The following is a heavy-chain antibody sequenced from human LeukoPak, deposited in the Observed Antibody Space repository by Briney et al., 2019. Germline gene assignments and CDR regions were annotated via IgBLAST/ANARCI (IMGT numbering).Heavy chain of an antibody. Sequence: PSETLSLTCTVSGGSISSYYWSWIRQPPGKGLEWIGYIYYSGSTNYNPSLKSRVTISVDTSKNQFSLKLSSVTAADTAVYYRARRLYYYDSTFDYWGQGTLVTVSS. CDR3: ARRLYYYDSTFDY. D-gene: IGHD3-22*01. CDR2: IYYSGST. V-gene: IGHV4-59*01. CDR1: GGSISSYY. J-gene: IGHJ4*02.